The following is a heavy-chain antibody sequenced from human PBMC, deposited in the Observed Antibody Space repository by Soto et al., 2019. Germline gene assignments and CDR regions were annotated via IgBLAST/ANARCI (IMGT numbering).Heavy chain of an antibody. CDR1: EFSLSDYE. Sequence: EAQLVESGGGLVQPGGSLRLSCAAFEFSLSDYEMAWVRQAPGKGLEWVSHIGRRGSPIYYADSVKGRFTISRDKAEDSGFLQMNSLTDEDTIVDYCARVYNDPLIDAFDIWGQGTMVTVSS. CDR3: ARVYNDPLIDAFDI. J-gene: IGHJ3*02. V-gene: IGHV3-48*03. D-gene: IGHD3-16*01. CDR2: IGRRGSPI.